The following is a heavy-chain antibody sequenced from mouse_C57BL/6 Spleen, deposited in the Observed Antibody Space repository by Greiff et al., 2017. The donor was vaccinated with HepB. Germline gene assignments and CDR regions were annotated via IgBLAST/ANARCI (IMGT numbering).Heavy chain of an antibody. CDR1: GYTFTSYW. CDR2: IDPSDSYT. D-gene: IGHD1-1*01. Sequence: QVQLQQPGAELVMPGASVKLSCKASGYTFTSYWMHWVKQRPGQGLEWIGEIDPSDSYTNYNQKFKGKSTLTVDKSSSTSYMQLSSLTSEDSAVYYCARPLYGSSLAYWGQGTTLTVSS. CDR3: ARPLYGSSLAY. J-gene: IGHJ2*01. V-gene: IGHV1-69*01.